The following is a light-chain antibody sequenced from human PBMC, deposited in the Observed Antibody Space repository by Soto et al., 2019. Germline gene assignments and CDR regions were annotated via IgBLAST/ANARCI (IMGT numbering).Light chain of an antibody. Sequence: DIQMTQSPSTLSASVGDRVTIPCRASQSISSWLAWYQQKPGKAPKLLIYDASSLESGVPSRFSGSGSGTEFTLTISSLQPDYFATYYCQQYNSYPYTFGLGTKLEIK. CDR1: QSISSW. V-gene: IGKV1-5*01. CDR3: QQYNSYPYT. CDR2: DAS. J-gene: IGKJ2*01.